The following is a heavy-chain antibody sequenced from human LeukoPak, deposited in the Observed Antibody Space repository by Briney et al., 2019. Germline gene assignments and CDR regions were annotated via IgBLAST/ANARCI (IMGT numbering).Heavy chain of an antibody. CDR1: GGSMSPLY. CDR2: IFYSGSV. J-gene: IGHJ4*02. D-gene: IGHD3-10*01. V-gene: IGHV4-59*11. Sequence: SETLSLTRTVSGGSMSPLYWGWIRQPPGKGLEFIGYIFYSGSVNLNPFLKSRVTLSVDTSKNQISLKLNSVTAADTALYYCARGGVAAKYYFDFWGQGTLVTVSS. CDR3: ARGGVAAKYYFDF.